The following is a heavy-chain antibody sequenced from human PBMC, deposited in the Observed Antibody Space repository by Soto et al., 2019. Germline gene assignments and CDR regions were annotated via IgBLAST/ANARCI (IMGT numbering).Heavy chain of an antibody. Sequence: EVQLLESGGGLVQPGVSLRLSCAASGFTFSSYAMSWVRQAPGKGLEWVSAISGSGVSTYYADSVKGRLTVSREKSKNTRYLQMNSLRAENTAVYYFAKQIAVAGHCFDCWGQGTLVTVSS. CDR1: GFTFSSYA. D-gene: IGHD6-19*01. J-gene: IGHJ4*02. V-gene: IGHV3-23*01. CDR2: ISGSGVST. CDR3: AKQIAVAGHCFDC.